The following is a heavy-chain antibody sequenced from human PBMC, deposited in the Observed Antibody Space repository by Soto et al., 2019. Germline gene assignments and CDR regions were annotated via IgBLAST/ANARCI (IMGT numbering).Heavy chain of an antibody. CDR2: ISAYNGNT. Sequence: GASVKVSCKASGYTFTRYGISWVRQAPGQGLEWMGWISAYNGNTNYAQKLQGRVTMTTDTSTSTAYMELRSLRSDDTAVYYCARDLRGSYGPQWPIRHQWGQGTLVTVSS. CDR1: GYTFTRYG. J-gene: IGHJ4*02. D-gene: IGHD3-16*01. V-gene: IGHV1-18*01. CDR3: ARDLRGSYGPQWPIRHQ.